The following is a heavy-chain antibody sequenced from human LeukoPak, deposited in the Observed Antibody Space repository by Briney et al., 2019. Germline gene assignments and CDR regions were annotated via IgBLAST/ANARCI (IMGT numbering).Heavy chain of an antibody. CDR2: IRYDGSNK. CDR3: ARDARIQLWIQHYFDY. Sequence: PGGSLRLSCAASGFTFSTYGMHWVRQAPGKGLEWVAFIRYDGSNKYYADSVKGRFTISRDNSKNTLYLQMNSLRAEDTAVYYCARDARIQLWIQHYFDYWGQGTLVTVSS. D-gene: IGHD5-18*01. V-gene: IGHV3-30*02. CDR1: GFTFSTYG. J-gene: IGHJ4*02.